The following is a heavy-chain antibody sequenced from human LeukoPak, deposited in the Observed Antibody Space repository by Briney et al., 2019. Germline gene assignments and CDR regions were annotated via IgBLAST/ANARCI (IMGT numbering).Heavy chain of an antibody. CDR2: IASDGTHT. CDR1: GFTFSSYW. D-gene: IGHD2-21*01. V-gene: IGHV3-30-3*01. J-gene: IGHJ3*02. Sequence: SGGSLRLSCAASGFTFSSYWMSWVRQAPGKGLEWVADIASDGTHTFYAESVKGRFTISRDNSKNTLYLQMNSLRAEDTAVYFCARERQDTVLHSGAFDIWGQGTMVTVSS. CDR3: ARERQDTVLHSGAFDI.